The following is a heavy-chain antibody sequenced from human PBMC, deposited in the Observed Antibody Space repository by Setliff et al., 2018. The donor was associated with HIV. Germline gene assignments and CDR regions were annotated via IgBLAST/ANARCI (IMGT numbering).Heavy chain of an antibody. D-gene: IGHD5-12*01. V-gene: IGHV4-38-2*02. CDR1: GYSITNGNH. Sequence: SETLSLTCLVFGYSITNGNHWGWIRQSPGKGLEWIGSIYSTGRTYYNPSLKSRVTIRVDMSKNQFSLEVTAVTAADTAVYYCVRGWDDKVSTISAPYYYCMDVWGKGTTVTVSS. CDR3: VRGWDDKVSTISAPYYYCMDV. J-gene: IGHJ6*03. CDR2: IYSTGRT.